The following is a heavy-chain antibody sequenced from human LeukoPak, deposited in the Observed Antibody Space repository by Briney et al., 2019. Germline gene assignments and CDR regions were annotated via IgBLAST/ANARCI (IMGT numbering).Heavy chain of an antibody. Sequence: PGGSLRLSCAASGFTISNTYMSWVRQAPGKGLEWVSVIYSDGITYYADSVKGRFTISRDNSKNTLYLQMNSLRVEDTAVYYCARESYESSGYRLYFDCWGQGTLVTVSS. D-gene: IGHD3-22*01. CDR1: GFTISNTY. CDR3: ARESYESSGYRLYFDC. V-gene: IGHV3-53*01. J-gene: IGHJ4*02. CDR2: IYSDGIT.